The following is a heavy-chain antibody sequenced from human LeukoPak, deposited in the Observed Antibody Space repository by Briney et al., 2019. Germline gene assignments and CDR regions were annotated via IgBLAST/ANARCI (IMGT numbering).Heavy chain of an antibody. D-gene: IGHD1-26*01. CDR3: ARRVVGGTDYFDY. Sequence: GGSLRLSCAASGFSFGTYWMTWVRQAPGKGLEWVANIKIDGTEKRYADSVKGRFTISRDNAKNSLYLQMSSLRAEDTAVYYCARRVVGGTDYFDYWGQGTLVTVSS. CDR1: GFSFGTYW. CDR2: IKIDGTEK. J-gene: IGHJ4*02. V-gene: IGHV3-7*01.